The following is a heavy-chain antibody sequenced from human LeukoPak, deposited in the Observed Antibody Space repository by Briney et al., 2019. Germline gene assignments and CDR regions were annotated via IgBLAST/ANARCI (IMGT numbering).Heavy chain of an antibody. Sequence: PSETLSLTCTVSGGSISSYYWSWIRQPAGKGLEWIGRIYTSGSTDYNPSLKSRVTMSVDTSKNQFSLKLSSVTAADTAVYYCARVNRGPAAILNNWFDPWGQGTLVTVSS. D-gene: IGHD2-2*01. CDR3: ARVNRGPAAILNNWFDP. CDR1: GGSISSYY. J-gene: IGHJ5*02. V-gene: IGHV4-4*07. CDR2: IYTSGST.